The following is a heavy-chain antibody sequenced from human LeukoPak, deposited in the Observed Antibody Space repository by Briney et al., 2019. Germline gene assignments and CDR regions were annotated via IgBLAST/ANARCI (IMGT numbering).Heavy chain of an antibody. CDR2: IYHSGST. Sequence: ASETLSLTCTVSGGSISSSNYYWGWIRQPPGKGLEWIGSIYHSGSTYYNPSLKSRVTISVDTSKNQFSLKLSSVTAADTAVYYCARGTGSYYSIYYYYMDVWGKGTTVTVSS. CDR3: ARGTGSYYSIYYYYMDV. J-gene: IGHJ6*03. CDR1: GGSISSSNYY. V-gene: IGHV4-39*07. D-gene: IGHD3-10*01.